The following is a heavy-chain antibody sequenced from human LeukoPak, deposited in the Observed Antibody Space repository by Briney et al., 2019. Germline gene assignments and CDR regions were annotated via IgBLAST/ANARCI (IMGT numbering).Heavy chain of an antibody. CDR2: INPTGGST. J-gene: IGHJ4*02. CDR1: GYTFPSYF. V-gene: IGHV1-46*01. Sequence: ASVKVSCMASGYTFPSYFMHWVRQAPGQGLEWMGIINPTGGSTTYAQKFQGRVTMTRDTSTSTVYMELSSLRSDDTAVYYCARTAARRFDYWAREPRSPSPQ. CDR3: ARTAARRFDY. D-gene: IGHD6-6*01.